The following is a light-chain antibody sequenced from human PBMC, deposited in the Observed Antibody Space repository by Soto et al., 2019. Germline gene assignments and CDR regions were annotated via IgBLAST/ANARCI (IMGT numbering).Light chain of an antibody. Sequence: EIVLTQSPATLSLSPGERATLSFRASQSVSNYLAWYQQKPGQAPRLLIYDASNRATGIPARFSGSVSGTAVTIIISSLEPEDFAVYYWQQRSNWPLLNFGGGTKVEIK. V-gene: IGKV3-11*01. CDR2: DAS. J-gene: IGKJ4*01. CDR1: QSVSNY. CDR3: QQRSNWPLLN.